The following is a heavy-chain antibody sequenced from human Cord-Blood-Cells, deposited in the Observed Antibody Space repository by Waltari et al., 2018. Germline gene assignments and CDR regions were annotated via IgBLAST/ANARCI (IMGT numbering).Heavy chain of an antibody. CDR3: ARDYYGSGSYFDY. J-gene: IGHJ4*02. V-gene: IGHV3-30*04. CDR1: GFTFSSYA. D-gene: IGHD3-10*01. Sequence: QVQLVESGGGVVQPGRSLRLSCAASGFTFSSYAMHLVRQAPGKGLEWVAVISYDGSNKYYADSVKCRFTISRDNSKNTLYLQMNSLRAEDTAVYYCARDYYGSGSYFDYWGQGTLVTVSS. CDR2: ISYDGSNK.